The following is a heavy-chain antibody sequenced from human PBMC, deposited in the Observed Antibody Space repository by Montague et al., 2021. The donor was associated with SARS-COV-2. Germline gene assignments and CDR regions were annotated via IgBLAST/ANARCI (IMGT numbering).Heavy chain of an antibody. V-gene: IGHV3-48*03. J-gene: IGHJ3*02. D-gene: IGHD3-16*02. CDR2: ISTSAYTT. CDR1: GFTFSYYD. CDR3: TRDYRSVVGDGLDI. Sequence: SLRLSCPASGFTFSYYDMNWVRQAPGKGPEWISYISTSAYTTSYAGSVKGRFTISRDNGKNSLYLQMNSLRVEDTAVYYCTRDYRSVVGDGLDIWGQGTKVTVSS.